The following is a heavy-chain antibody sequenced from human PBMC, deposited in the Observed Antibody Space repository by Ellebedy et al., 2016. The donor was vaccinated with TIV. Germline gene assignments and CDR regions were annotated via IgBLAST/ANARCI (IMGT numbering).Heavy chain of an antibody. Sequence: GESLKISCAASGFSFSDSYMSWIRQAPGKGLEWVANINQDGSEIHYVDSVKGRFTISRDNAENSLYLQMNSLRAQDTAVYYCARAIGSGSSYWGQGTLVTVSS. D-gene: IGHD3-22*01. J-gene: IGHJ4*02. V-gene: IGHV3-7*01. CDR2: INQDGSEI. CDR3: ARAIGSGSSY. CDR1: GFSFSDSY.